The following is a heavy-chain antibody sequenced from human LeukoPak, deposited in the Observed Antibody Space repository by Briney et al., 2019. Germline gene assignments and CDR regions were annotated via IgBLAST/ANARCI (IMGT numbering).Heavy chain of an antibody. CDR2: ISGYNGNT. V-gene: IGHV1-18*01. Sequence: ASVKVSCKASGYTFNRYGITWVRQAPGQGLEWMGWISGYNGNTSYAQKLQGRVTMTTDTSTSTAYMGLRSLRSDDTAMYYCARDYGYGVTVMISDDYWGQGTLVTVSS. CDR1: GYTFNRYG. J-gene: IGHJ4*02. CDR3: ARDYGYGVTVMISDDY. D-gene: IGHD5-12*01.